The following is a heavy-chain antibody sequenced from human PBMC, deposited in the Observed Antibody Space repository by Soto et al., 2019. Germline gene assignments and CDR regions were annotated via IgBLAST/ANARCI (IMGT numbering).Heavy chain of an antibody. CDR3: ARDRSWYGYYGMGV. J-gene: IGHJ6*02. V-gene: IGHV4-59*01. Sequence: QVQLQESGPGLVKPSETLSLTCTVSGGSISSYYWSWIRQPPGKGLEWIGYIYYSGSTNYNPSLKTRVTISVDTSKNQFSLKLSSVTAADTAVYYCARDRSWYGYYGMGVWGQGTTVTVSS. CDR2: IYYSGST. D-gene: IGHD6-13*01. CDR1: GGSISSYY.